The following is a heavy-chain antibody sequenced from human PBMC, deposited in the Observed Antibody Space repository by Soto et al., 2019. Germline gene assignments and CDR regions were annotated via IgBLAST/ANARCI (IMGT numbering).Heavy chain of an antibody. CDR2: IYYSGST. V-gene: IGHV4-59*08. J-gene: IGHJ3*02. Sequence: LETLSLTCTVSGGSIISYYWSWIRQPPWKGLEWIGYIYYSGSTNYNPSLKSRVTISVDTSKNQFSLKLSSVTAADTAVYYCARLPTYFDILTGYYTDAFDIWGQGTMVT. D-gene: IGHD3-9*01. CDR3: ARLPTYFDILTGYYTDAFDI. CDR1: GGSIISYY.